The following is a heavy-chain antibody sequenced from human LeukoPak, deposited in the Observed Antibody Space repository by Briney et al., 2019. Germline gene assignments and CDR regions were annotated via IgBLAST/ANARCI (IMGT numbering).Heavy chain of an antibody. V-gene: IGHV3-73*01. CDR3: SSGTDYYDYGMDV. CDR2: IRSKPSSYAT. D-gene: IGHD1-26*01. J-gene: IGHJ6*02. Sequence: GGSLRLSCAASGLAFSGSTVHWVRRASGKGLEWVGRIRSKPSSYATVYAESVKGRFTISRDDSKNTAYLQMNSLKTEDTAVYYCSSGTDYYDYGMDVWGQGTTITVSS. CDR1: GLAFSGST.